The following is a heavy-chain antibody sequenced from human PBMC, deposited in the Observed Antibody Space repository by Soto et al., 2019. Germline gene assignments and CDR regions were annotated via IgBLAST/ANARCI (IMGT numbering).Heavy chain of an antibody. CDR3: AKPVGYYDSSDF. CDR1: GFTFSTYA. Sequence: GGSLRLSCAASGFTFSTYALSWVRQAPGKGLERVSAIIGIVDITYYADSVKGRFTISRDNSKNTLYLQMNSLRAEDTAVYYCAKPVGYYDSSDFWGQGTLVTVSS. V-gene: IGHV3-23*01. CDR2: IIGIVDIT. D-gene: IGHD3-22*01. J-gene: IGHJ4*02.